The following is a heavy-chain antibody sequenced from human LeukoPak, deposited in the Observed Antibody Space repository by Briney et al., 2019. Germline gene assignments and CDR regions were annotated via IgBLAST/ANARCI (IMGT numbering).Heavy chain of an antibody. J-gene: IGHJ3*02. CDR3: AKDPLPPHRAAAIDAFDI. CDR2: INPNSGGT. Sequence: ASVKVSCKASGYTFTGYYMHWVRQAPGQGLEWMGWINPNSGGTNYAQKFQGRVTMTRDTSISTAYMELSRLRSDDTAVYYCAKDPLPPHRAAAIDAFDIWGQGTMVTVSS. D-gene: IGHD6-13*01. V-gene: IGHV1-2*02. CDR1: GYTFTGYY.